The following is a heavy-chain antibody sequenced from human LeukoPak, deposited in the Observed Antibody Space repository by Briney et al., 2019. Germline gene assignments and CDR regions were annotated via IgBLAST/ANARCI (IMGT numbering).Heavy chain of an antibody. Sequence: GGSLRLSCAASGFTFSSYWMHWVRQAPGKALVWVSRIDTDGSFTSYADSVRGRFTISRDNAKNSLYLQMNSLRAEDTALYYCARARSTGYYVADYWGQGTLVTVSS. J-gene: IGHJ4*02. CDR3: ARARSTGYYVADY. V-gene: IGHV3-74*01. CDR2: IDTDGSFT. CDR1: GFTFSSYW. D-gene: IGHD3-9*01.